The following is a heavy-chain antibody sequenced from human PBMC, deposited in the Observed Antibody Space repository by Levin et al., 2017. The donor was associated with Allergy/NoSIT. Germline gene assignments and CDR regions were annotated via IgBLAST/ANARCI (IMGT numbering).Heavy chain of an antibody. J-gene: IGHJ4*02. V-gene: IGHV3-49*03. CDR3: TRGGGYCSSTSCYVSNWFDY. CDR1: GFTFGDYA. CDR2: IRSKAYGGTT. D-gene: IGHD2-2*01. Sequence: GGSLRLSCTASGFTFGDYAMSWFRQAPGKGLEWVGFIRSKAYGGTTEYAASVKGRFTISRDDSKSIAYLQMNSLKTEDTAVYYCTRGGGYCSSTSCYVSNWFDYWGQGTLVTVSS.